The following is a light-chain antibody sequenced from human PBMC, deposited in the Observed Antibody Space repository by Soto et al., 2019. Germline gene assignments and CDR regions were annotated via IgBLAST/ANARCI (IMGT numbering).Light chain of an antibody. CDR1: QSVSSN. CDR2: DAS. J-gene: IGKJ4*01. Sequence: EIVMTQSPATLSVSPGERATLSCRASQSVSSNLAWYQQKPGQAPRLLIYDASTRATGIPARFSGSGSGTEFTLTISSLQSEDFAVYYCQQYKDWPPLTFGGGAKVEI. CDR3: QQYKDWPPLT. V-gene: IGKV3-15*01.